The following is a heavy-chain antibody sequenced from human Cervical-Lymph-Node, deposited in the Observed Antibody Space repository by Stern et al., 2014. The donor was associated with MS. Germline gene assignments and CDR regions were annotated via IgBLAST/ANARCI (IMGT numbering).Heavy chain of an antibody. D-gene: IGHD1-14*01. CDR3: ARQTTAWASDG. Sequence: EVQLVQSGAELIRPGESLKISCKGSGFKFSIYWIAWVRQMPGKGLEWMGIIYPGDSETRYSPSFQGQVTLSDDKSTSTAYLEWSSLNASDTAMYFCARQTTAWASDGWGQGTLVTVSS. CDR1: GFKFSIYW. CDR2: IYPGDSET. V-gene: IGHV5-51*01. J-gene: IGHJ4*02.